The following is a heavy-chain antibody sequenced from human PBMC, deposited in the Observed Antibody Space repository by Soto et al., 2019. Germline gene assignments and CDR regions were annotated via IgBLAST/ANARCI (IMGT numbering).Heavy chain of an antibody. Sequence: GGSLRLSCAATGFTFNNFAMNWVRQGPGKGLEWVSGISGGGDATRYADSVKARFTLSRDNAERMVYLDMYSLIPDDTAIYDCAKNIHSSSRFDYWGQGTPVTVSS. CDR2: ISGGGDAT. D-gene: IGHD6-6*01. CDR1: GFTFNNFA. J-gene: IGHJ4*02. CDR3: AKNIHSSSRFDY. V-gene: IGHV3-23*01.